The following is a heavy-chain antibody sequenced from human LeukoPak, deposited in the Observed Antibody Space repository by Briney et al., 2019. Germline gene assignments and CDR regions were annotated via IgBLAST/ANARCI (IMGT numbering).Heavy chain of an antibody. CDR1: GGTFSSYA. V-gene: IGHV1-69*05. CDR2: IIPIFGTA. CDR3: ARDEIDYYGSGSYYGSFDY. J-gene: IGHJ4*02. D-gene: IGHD3-10*01. Sequence: ASVKVSCKASGGTFSSYAISWVRQAPGQGLEWMGRIIPIFGTANYAQKFQGRVTITTDEPTSTASMELSSLRSEDTAVYYCARDEIDYYGSGSYYGSFDYWGQGTLVTVSS.